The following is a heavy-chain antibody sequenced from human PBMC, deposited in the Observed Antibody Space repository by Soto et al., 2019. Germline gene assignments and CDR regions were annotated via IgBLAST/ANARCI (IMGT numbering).Heavy chain of an antibody. CDR1: GYTFTSYG. J-gene: IGHJ4*02. D-gene: IGHD3-3*01. CDR2: ISAYNGNT. Sequence: ASVKVSCKASGYTFTSYGISWVRQAPVQGLEWMGWISAYNGNTNYAQKLQGRVTMTTDTSTSTAYMEVMSLRSDDTAVYYCARDRDFWSGYYIPDYWGQGTMVTVSS. CDR3: ARDRDFWSGYYIPDY. V-gene: IGHV1-18*01.